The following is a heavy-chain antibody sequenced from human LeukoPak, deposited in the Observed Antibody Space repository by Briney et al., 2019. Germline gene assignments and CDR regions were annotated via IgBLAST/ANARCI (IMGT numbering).Heavy chain of an antibody. V-gene: IGHV4-59*01. CDR3: ARGSSNYYGMVV. CDR2: IYYNGNT. Sequence: TSETLSLTGSVSDGSINSNYGNWIRRPPGKGLEWIGYIYYNGNTNYSPSLKSRVTMSVDTSKNLFSLKVSSVTAADTAVYYCARGSSNYYGMVVWGQGTTVTVSS. J-gene: IGHJ6*02. CDR1: DGSINSNY. D-gene: IGHD2-15*01.